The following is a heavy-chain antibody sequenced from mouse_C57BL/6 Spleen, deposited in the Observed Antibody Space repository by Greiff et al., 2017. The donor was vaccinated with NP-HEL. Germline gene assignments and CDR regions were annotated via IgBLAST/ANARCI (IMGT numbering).Heavy chain of an antibody. CDR1: GYTFTDYN. Sequence: VQLKQSGPELVKPGASVKIPCKASGYTFTDYNMDWVKQSHGKSLEWIGDINPNNGGTIYNQKFKGKATLTVDKSSSTAYMELRSLTSEDTAVYYCARSDYGSSYDYYAMDYWGQGTSVTVSS. CDR3: ARSDYGSSYDYYAMDY. D-gene: IGHD1-1*01. V-gene: IGHV1-18*01. J-gene: IGHJ4*01. CDR2: INPNNGGT.